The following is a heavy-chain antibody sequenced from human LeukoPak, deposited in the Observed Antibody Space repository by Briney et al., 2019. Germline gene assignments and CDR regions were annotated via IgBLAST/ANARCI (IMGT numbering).Heavy chain of an antibody. CDR2: ISWNSGSI. D-gene: IGHD3-10*01. J-gene: IGHJ4*02. CDR3: AKALGD. V-gene: IGHV3-9*01. CDR1: GFTFDDYA. Sequence: PGRPLRLSCAASGFTFDDYAMHWVRQAPGKGLEWVSGISWNSGSIGYADSVKGRFTISRDNAKNSLYLQMNSLRAEDTALYYCAKALGDWGQGTLVTVSS.